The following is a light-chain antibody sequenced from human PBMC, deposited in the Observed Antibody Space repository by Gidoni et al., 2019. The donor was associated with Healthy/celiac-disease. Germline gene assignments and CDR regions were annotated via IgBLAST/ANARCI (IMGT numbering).Light chain of an antibody. J-gene: IGLJ2*01. CDR2: EVS. CDR1: SSDVGGYNY. Sequence: QSVTISCTGTSSDVGGYNYVSWYQQHPGKAPKLMIYEVSKRPSGVPDRFSGSKSGNTASLTVSGLQAEDEADYYCSSYAGSNNLVFGGGTKLTVL. CDR3: SSYAGSNNLV. V-gene: IGLV2-8*01.